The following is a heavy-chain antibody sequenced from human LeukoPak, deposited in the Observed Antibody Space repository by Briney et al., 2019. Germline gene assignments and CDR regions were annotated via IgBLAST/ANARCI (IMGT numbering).Heavy chain of an antibody. D-gene: IGHD2-2*01. J-gene: IGHJ4*02. CDR2: ISSSSSTI. CDR1: GFTFSSYS. V-gene: IGHV3-48*01. CDR3: ARGDLGYCSSTSCPPFDY. Sequence: GGSLRLSCAASGFTFSSYSMNWVRQAPVKGLEWVSYISSSSSTIYYADSVKGRFTISRDNAKNSLYLQMNSLRAEDTAVYYCARGDLGYCSSTSCPPFDYWGQGTLVTVSS.